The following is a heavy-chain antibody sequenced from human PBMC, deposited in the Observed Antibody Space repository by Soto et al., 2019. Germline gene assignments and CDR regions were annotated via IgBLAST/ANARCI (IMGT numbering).Heavy chain of an antibody. D-gene: IGHD6-13*01. CDR3: ASGFEGSSSWSQTYYYGMDV. J-gene: IGHJ6*02. Sequence: GASVKVSCKASGGTFSSYAISWVRQAPGQGLECIGVIIPIFGTANYAQKFQGRVTITADESTSTAYMELSSLRSEDTAVYYCASGFEGSSSWSQTYYYGMDVWGQGTTVTVSS. CDR2: IIPIFGTA. V-gene: IGHV1-69*13. CDR1: GGTFSSYA.